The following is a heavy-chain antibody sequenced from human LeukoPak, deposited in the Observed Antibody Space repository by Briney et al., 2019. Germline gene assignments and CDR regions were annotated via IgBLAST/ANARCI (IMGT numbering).Heavy chain of an antibody. J-gene: IGHJ5*02. D-gene: IGHD3-10*01. CDR2: IYYSGST. CDR3: ARDGRGWFDP. CDR1: GGSVSSGSYY. Sequence: SETLSLTCTVSGGSVSSGSYYWSWIRQPPGEGLEWIGYIYYSGSTNYNPSLKSRVTISVDTSKNQFSLKLSSVTAADTAVYYCARDGRGWFDPWGQGTLVTVSS. V-gene: IGHV4-61*01.